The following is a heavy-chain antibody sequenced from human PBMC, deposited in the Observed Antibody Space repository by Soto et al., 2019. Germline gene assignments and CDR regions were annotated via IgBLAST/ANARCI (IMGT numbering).Heavy chain of an antibody. V-gene: IGHV4-31*03. CDR3: ATYGGYYDRSGSQLGAFEI. CDR2: ISSRGNT. J-gene: IGHJ3*02. D-gene: IGHD3-22*01. CDR1: GGSINRADYY. Sequence: QVQLQESGPGLVKPSQTLSLTCSVSGGSINRADYYWSWIRQHPGKGLEWIGYISSRGNTFYNPSLKSRSTISVDASKNQFSLKMTSVTAADTAVYYCATYGGYYDRSGSQLGAFEIWGQGTVVTVSS.